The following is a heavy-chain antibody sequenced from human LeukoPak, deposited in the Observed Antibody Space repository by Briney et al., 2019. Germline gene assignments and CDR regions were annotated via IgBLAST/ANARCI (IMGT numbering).Heavy chain of an antibody. D-gene: IGHD2-2*01. CDR2: ISAYNGNT. Sequence: ASVKVSCKASGYTFTSYGISWVRQAPGQGLEWMGWISAYNGNTNYAQKFQGRVTITTDESTSTAYMELSSLRSEDTAVYYCARDPWADIVVVPAAIGERNWFDPWGQGTLVTVSS. J-gene: IGHJ5*02. CDR1: GYTFTSYG. V-gene: IGHV1-18*01. CDR3: ARDPWADIVVVPAAIGERNWFDP.